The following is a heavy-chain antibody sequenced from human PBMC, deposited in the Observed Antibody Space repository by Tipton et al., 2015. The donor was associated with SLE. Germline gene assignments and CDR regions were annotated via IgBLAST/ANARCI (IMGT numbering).Heavy chain of an antibody. CDR1: GFTFSSYA. Sequence: GSLRLSCAASGFTFSSYAMSWVRQAPGKGLEWVSVIYSGGSTYYADSVKGRFTISRDNSKNTLYLQMNSLRAEDTAVYYCANAPIAVAGSGDYWGQGTLVTVSS. CDR2: IYSGGST. D-gene: IGHD6-19*01. J-gene: IGHJ4*02. V-gene: IGHV3-23*03. CDR3: ANAPIAVAGSGDY.